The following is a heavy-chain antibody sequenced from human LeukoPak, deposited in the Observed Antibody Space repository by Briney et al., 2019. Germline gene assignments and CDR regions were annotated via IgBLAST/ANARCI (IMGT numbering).Heavy chain of an antibody. Sequence: GGSLRLSCAASGFTFGDYGMSWVRQAPGKGLEWVSSITWSGGGAGYADSVKGRFTISRDNSKNAVYLQMNSLRHEDTALYFCARAHTWIQLWSGDWGQGTRVTVSS. CDR2: ITWSGGGA. D-gene: IGHD5-18*01. CDR1: GFTFGDYG. J-gene: IGHJ4*02. CDR3: ARAHTWIQLWSGD. V-gene: IGHV3-20*04.